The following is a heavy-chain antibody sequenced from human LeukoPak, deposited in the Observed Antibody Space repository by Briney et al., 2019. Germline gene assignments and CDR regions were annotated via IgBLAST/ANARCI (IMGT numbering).Heavy chain of an antibody. D-gene: IGHD2-8*01. CDR3: ARSDCTNGVCYTFDY. V-gene: IGHV4-30-4*08. J-gene: IGHJ4*02. Sequence: SETLSLTCTVSGGSISSGDYYWSWIRQPPGKGLEWIGYIYYSGSTYYNPSLKSRVTISVDTSKNQFSLKLSSVTAADTAVYYCARSDCTNGVCYTFDYWGQGTLVTVSS. CDR2: IYYSGST. CDR1: GGSISSGDYY.